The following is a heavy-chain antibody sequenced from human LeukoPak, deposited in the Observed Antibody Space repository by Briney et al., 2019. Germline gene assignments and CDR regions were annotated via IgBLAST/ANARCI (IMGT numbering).Heavy chain of an antibody. J-gene: IGHJ4*02. CDR2: ISYSGST. Sequence: SETLSLTCTVSGGSFGNYDLRRTRQPPGKGLEWIGYISYSGSTKYNPSLKSRVTISIDTSNNQFSLKLTSVTAADTAVYYCARYSFAYRRRGRFLHWGQGTLVTVSS. V-gene: IGHV4-59*01. CDR1: GGSFGNYD. CDR3: ARYSFAYRRRGRFLH. D-gene: IGHD2-21*01.